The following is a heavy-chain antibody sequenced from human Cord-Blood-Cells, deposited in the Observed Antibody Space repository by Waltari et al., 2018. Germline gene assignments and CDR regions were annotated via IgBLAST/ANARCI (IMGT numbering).Heavy chain of an antibody. D-gene: IGHD6-13*01. CDR1: VASFSGPY. Sequence: VQLQQLGAGPLKPSVTLSLTCPFNVASFSGPYWRWIRQPPGKGLEWIREINHSGSTNYNPSLKSRVTISVDTSKNQFSLKLSSVTAADTAVYYCATGSSWPKKGFDYWGQGTLVTVSS. CDR3: ATGSSWPKKGFDY. CDR2: INHSGST. V-gene: IGHV4-34*01. J-gene: IGHJ4*02.